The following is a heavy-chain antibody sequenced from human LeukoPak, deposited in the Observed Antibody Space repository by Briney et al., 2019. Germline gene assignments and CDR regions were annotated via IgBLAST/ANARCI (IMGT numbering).Heavy chain of an antibody. J-gene: IGHJ4*02. CDR2: IYTSGST. Sequence: SETLSLTCTVSGGSISSYYWSWIRQPAGKGLEWIGRIYTSGSTSYSPSLKSRVTMSVDTSKNQFSLKLSSVTAADTAVYYCARVKTKVVATTFDYWGQGTLVTVSS. V-gene: IGHV4-4*07. CDR3: ARVKTKVVATTFDY. D-gene: IGHD5-12*01. CDR1: GGSISSYY.